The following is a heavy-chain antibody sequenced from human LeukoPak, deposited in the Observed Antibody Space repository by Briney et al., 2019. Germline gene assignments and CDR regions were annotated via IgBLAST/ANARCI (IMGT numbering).Heavy chain of an antibody. Sequence: SETLSLTCTVSGGSISDYYWSWIRQPPGKGLEWIAYMSHSETTKYNPSLKSRVTISLDTSKDQFSLKLSSVTAADMAVYYCTRLFSRVGGYWHFDLWGRGTLVTVSS. CDR1: GGSISDYY. CDR2: MSHSETT. J-gene: IGHJ2*01. D-gene: IGHD3-16*01. CDR3: TRLFSRVGGYWHFDL. V-gene: IGHV4-59*08.